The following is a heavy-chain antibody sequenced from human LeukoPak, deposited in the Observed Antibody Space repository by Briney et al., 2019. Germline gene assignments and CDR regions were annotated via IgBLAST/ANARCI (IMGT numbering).Heavy chain of an antibody. CDR2: IYYSGST. CDR3: ARRKIWFGEFYFDY. Sequence: SETLSLTCTVSGGSNSSSSYYWGWIRQPPGKGLEWIGSIYYSGSTYYNPSLKSRVTISVDTSKNQFSLKLSSVTAADTAVYYCARRKIWFGEFYFDYWGQGTLVTVSS. CDR1: GGSNSSSSYY. V-gene: IGHV4-39*01. J-gene: IGHJ4*02. D-gene: IGHD3-10*01.